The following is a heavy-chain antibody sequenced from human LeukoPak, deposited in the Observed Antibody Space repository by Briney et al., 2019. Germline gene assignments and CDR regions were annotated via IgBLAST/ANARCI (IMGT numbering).Heavy chain of an antibody. Sequence: GGSLRLSCAASGFTFSAYAMHWVRQAPGKGLEWVAVISYDGSNKYYADSVKGRFTISRDNSKNTLYLQMNSLRAEDTAVYYCGGGRYPIDYWGQGTLVTVSS. D-gene: IGHD2-15*01. CDR1: GFTFSAYA. CDR2: ISYDGSNK. J-gene: IGHJ4*02. V-gene: IGHV3-30-3*01. CDR3: GGGRYPIDY.